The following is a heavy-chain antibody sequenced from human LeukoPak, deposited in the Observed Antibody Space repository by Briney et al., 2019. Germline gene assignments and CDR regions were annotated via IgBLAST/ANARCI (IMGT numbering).Heavy chain of an antibody. CDR2: IGSSSNYI. Sequence: GGSLRLSCAASGFTFSSYSMNWVRQAPGKGLEWVSSIGSSSNYIYYADSLKGRFTISRDNAKNSLYLQMNSLRAEDTAVYYCARGTPNPGVDNWGQGTLVNVSS. CDR1: GFTFSSYS. CDR3: ARGTPNPGVDN. J-gene: IGHJ4*02. V-gene: IGHV3-21*01. D-gene: IGHD1-1*01.